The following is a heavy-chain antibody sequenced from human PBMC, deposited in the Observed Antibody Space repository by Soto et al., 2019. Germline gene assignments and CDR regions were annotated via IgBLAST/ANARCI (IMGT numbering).Heavy chain of an antibody. CDR3: AAGGGLPRYY. D-gene: IGHD5-12*01. V-gene: IGHV4-30-2*01. CDR1: GGSISSGGYS. J-gene: IGHJ4*02. Sequence: LSLTCTGSGGSISSGGYSWSWIRQPPGKGLEWIGYIYHSGSTYYNPSLKSRVTISVDRSKNQFSLKLSSVTAADTAVYYCAAGGGLPRYYWGQGTLVTVSS. CDR2: IYHSGST.